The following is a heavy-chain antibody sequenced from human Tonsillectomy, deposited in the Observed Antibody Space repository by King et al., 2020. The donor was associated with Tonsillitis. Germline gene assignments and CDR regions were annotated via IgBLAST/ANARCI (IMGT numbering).Heavy chain of an antibody. CDR2: VYYSGST. CDR3: ARHNYGDYPYSWFDP. J-gene: IGHJ5*02. V-gene: IGHV4-39*01. D-gene: IGHD4-17*01. Sequence: RLQESGPGLVKPSETLSLTCSVSGGSISSGIYYWGWIRQPPGKGLEWIGTVYYSGSTYYNPSLKSRVTVSVETSKNQFALKLNSVTAADTAVYYCARHNYGDYPYSWFDPWGQGTLVTVSS. CDR1: GGSISSGIYY.